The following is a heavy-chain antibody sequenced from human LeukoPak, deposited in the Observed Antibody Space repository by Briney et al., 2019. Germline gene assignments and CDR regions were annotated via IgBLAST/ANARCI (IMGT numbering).Heavy chain of an antibody. V-gene: IGHV3-15*01. J-gene: IGHJ4*02. CDR3: TTPSSVVTGPFDY. CDR2: IKSKTAGGTT. CDR1: GFTFSDAW. Sequence: GGSLRLSCAASGFTFSDAWMSWVRRAPGKGLEWVGRIKSKTAGGTTDYAEPVKGRFTISRDDSKTTLYLQMNSLKTEDTAVYYCTTPSSVVTGPFDYWGQGTLVTVSS. D-gene: IGHD4-23*01.